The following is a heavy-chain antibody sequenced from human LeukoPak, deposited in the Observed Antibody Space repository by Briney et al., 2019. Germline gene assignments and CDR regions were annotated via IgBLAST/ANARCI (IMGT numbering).Heavy chain of an antibody. CDR1: GFTVSSNY. V-gene: IGHV3-53*01. CDR2: IYSGGST. D-gene: IGHD2-2*01. CDR3: AREVRSSVPLGAFDI. Sequence: GGSLRLSCAASGFTVSSNYMSWVRQAPGKGLEWVSVIYSGGSTYYADSVKGRFTISRDNSKNTLYLQMNSLRAEDTAVYYCAREVRSSVPLGAFDIWGQGTMVTVSS. J-gene: IGHJ3*02.